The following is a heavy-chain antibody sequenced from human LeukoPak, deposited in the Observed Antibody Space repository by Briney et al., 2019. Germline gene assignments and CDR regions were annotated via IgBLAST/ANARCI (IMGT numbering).Heavy chain of an antibody. V-gene: IGHV1-2*02. CDR2: INPNSGGT. J-gene: IGHJ1*01. D-gene: IGHD5-18*01. Sequence: ASVKVSCKASGYTFTGYYMHWVRQAPGQGPEWMGWINPNSGGTSHAQQFQGRVTMTRDTSISTAYMDLSRLRSDDTAVYYCARGRQTLDTAMALFQHWGQGTLVTVSS. CDR3: ARGRQTLDTAMALFQH. CDR1: GYTFTGYY.